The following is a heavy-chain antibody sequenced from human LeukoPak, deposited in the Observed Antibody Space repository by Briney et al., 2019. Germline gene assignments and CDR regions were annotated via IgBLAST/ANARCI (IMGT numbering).Heavy chain of an antibody. D-gene: IGHD1-26*01. CDR1: GYTFTGYY. V-gene: IGHV1-2*02. Sequence: ASVKVSCKASGYTFTGYYMHWVRQAPGQGLEWMGWVNPNSGGTNYAQKFQGRVTMTRDTSISTAYMELSRLRSDDTAVYYCARGIQAAWELLDAFDIWGQGTMVTVSS. CDR3: ARGIQAAWELLDAFDI. CDR2: VNPNSGGT. J-gene: IGHJ3*02.